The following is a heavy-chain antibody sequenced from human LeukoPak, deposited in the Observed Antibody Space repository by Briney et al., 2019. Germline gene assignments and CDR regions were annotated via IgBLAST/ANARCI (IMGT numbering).Heavy chain of an antibody. CDR3: ARVEFDYGSSGYYDY. V-gene: IGHV1-2*02. CDR2: INPNSGGT. CDR1: GYTFTGYY. Sequence: ASVKVSCKASGYTFTGYYMHWVRQAPGQGLEWMGWINPNSGGTNYAQKFQGRVTMTRDTSISTAYMELSRLRSDDTAVYYCARVEFDYGSSGYYDYWGQGTLVTVSS. D-gene: IGHD3-22*01. J-gene: IGHJ4*02.